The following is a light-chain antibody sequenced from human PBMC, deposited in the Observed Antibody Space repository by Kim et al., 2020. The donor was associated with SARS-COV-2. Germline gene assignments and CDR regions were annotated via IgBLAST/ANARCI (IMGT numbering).Light chain of an antibody. CDR3: SSYTSSSTVV. CDR1: SSDVGCYNY. CDR2: DVS. J-gene: IGLJ2*01. Sequence: GQSITIPCTGTSSDVGCYNYVSWYQQHPGKAPKLMIYDVSKRPSGVSNRFSGSKSGNTASLTISGLQAEDEADYYCSSYTSSSTVVFGGGTQLTVL. V-gene: IGLV2-14*04.